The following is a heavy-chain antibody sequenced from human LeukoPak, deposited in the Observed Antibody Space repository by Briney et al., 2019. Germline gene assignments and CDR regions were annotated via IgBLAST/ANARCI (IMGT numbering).Heavy chain of an antibody. V-gene: IGHV1-46*01. J-gene: IGHJ5*02. CDR1: GYTFTNYY. CDR3: ARDNSVGDYAWWFDP. Sequence: GASVKVSCKASGYTFTNYYMHWVRQAPGQGPEWLGLITPSGGSTWYAQKFQGRVTMTRDMSTSTDYMELSSLRSEDTAVYYCARDNSVGDYAWWFDPWGQGTLVTVSS. D-gene: IGHD1-26*01. CDR2: ITPSGGST.